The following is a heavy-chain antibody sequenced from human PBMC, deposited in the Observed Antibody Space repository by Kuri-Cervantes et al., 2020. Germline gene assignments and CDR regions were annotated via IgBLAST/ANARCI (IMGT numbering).Heavy chain of an antibody. Sequence: LSLACAVSGFTSSNYWMHWVRQVPGKGLVWVSRINSDGRIINYADSVKGRFTISRDNAKNTLYLQMNSLRAEDTAVYYCAKDWLTMIRGVIDDAFDIWGQGTMVTVSS. CDR2: INSDGRII. J-gene: IGHJ3*02. V-gene: IGHV3-74*01. CDR1: GFTSSNYW. D-gene: IGHD3-10*01. CDR3: AKDWLTMIRGVIDDAFDI.